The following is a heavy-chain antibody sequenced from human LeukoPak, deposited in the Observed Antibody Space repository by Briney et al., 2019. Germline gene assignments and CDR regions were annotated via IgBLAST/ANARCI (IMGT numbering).Heavy chain of an antibody. D-gene: IGHD3-10*01. CDR2: NRNKANNYTL. V-gene: IGHV3-72*01. Sequence: PGGSLRLSCAASGFPFSNAWMSWVRQAPGKGREWVRRNRNKANNYTLEYAASVKGRFTISRDDSKNSLYLQMNRLKTEYTAVYYCASPLLFDGSGNSDYWGQGTLVTVSS. J-gene: IGHJ4*02. CDR3: ASPLLFDGSGNSDY. CDR1: GFPFSNAW.